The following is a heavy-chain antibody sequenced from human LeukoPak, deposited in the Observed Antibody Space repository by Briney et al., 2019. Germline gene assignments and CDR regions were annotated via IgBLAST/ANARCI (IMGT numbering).Heavy chain of an antibody. Sequence: GASVTVSCKASGYTFTSYDINWVRQATGQGLEWMGWMNPNSGNTGYAQKFQGRVTITRNTSISTAYMELSSLRSEDTAVYYCARAPYYYDKGLDYWGQGTLVTVSS. CDR2: MNPNSGNT. J-gene: IGHJ4*02. V-gene: IGHV1-8*03. CDR3: ARAPYYYDKGLDY. CDR1: GYTFTSYD. D-gene: IGHD3-22*01.